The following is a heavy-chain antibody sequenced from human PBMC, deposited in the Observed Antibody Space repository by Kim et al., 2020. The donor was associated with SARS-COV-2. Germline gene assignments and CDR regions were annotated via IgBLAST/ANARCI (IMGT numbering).Heavy chain of an antibody. V-gene: IGHV1-3*01. J-gene: IGHJ4*02. D-gene: IGHD6-13*01. CDR3: ARDPASRKAGTFYYFDY. Sequence: ASVKVSCKASGYTFTSYAMHWVRQAHGQRLEWMGWINAGNGNTKYSQKFQGRVTITRDTSASTAYMELSSLRSEDTAVYYCARDPASRKAGTFYYFDYWGQGTLVTVSS. CDR2: INAGNGNT. CDR1: GYTFTSYA.